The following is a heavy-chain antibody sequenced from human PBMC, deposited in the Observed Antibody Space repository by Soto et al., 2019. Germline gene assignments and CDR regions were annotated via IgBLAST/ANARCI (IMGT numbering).Heavy chain of an antibody. CDR3: ARDRYGVPRGDYFDS. CDR1: GGSFSGYY. V-gene: IGHV4-34*01. J-gene: IGHJ4*02. Sequence: SETLSLTCAVYGGSFSGYYWSWIRQPPGKGLEWIGEINHSGSTNYNPSLKSRVTISVDTSNNQFSLKLSSVTAADTAIYYCARDRYGVPRGDYFDSWGQGILVTV. D-gene: IGHD4-17*01. CDR2: INHSGST.